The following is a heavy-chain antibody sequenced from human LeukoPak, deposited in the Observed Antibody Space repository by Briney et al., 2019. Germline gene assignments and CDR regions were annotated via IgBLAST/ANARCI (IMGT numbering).Heavy chain of an antibody. CDR1: GYTFTSYG. CDR3: ARVRYDFWSGYFDY. CDR2: ISAYNGNT. Sequence: ASVKVSCKASGYTFTSYGISWVRQAPGQGLEWMGWISAYNGNTNYAQKLQGRVTMTTDTSTSTAYMELRSLRSDDTAVYYCARVRYDFWSGYFDYWGQGTLVTVSS. D-gene: IGHD3-3*01. V-gene: IGHV1-18*01. J-gene: IGHJ4*02.